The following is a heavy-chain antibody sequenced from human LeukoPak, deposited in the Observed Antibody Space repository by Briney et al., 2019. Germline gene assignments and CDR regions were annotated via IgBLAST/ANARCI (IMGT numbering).Heavy chain of an antibody. D-gene: IGHD6-19*01. J-gene: IGHJ3*02. CDR1: GFTFNKYW. V-gene: IGHV3-7*01. Sequence: PGGSLRLSCATFGFTFNKYWMSWVRQAPGKGLEWVANIKEGGSEKNYVDSVKGRFTISRDNTKNSLSLQMNSLRDEDTAVYYCARDEVDGGFDIWGQGTMVTVSP. CDR3: ARDEVDGGFDI. CDR2: IKEGGSEK.